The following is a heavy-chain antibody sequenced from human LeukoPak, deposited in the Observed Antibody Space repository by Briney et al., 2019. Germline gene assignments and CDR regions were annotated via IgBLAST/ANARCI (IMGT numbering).Heavy chain of an antibody. J-gene: IGHJ6*03. CDR2: IYYSGST. V-gene: IGHV4-59*01. Sequence: SETLSLTCTVSDGSISSYYWSWIRQPPGKGLEWIGYIYYSGSTSYNPSLKSRVTISVDTSKNQFSLKLSSVTAADTAVYYCARLHDFWSGYTTYYYMDVWGKGTTVTVSS. CDR3: ARLHDFWSGYTTYYYMDV. CDR1: DGSISSYY. D-gene: IGHD3-3*01.